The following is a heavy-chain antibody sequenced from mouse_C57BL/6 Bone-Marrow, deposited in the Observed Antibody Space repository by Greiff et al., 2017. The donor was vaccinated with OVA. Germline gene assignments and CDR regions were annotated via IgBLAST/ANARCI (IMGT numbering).Heavy chain of an antibody. J-gene: IGHJ3*01. D-gene: IGHD2-3*01. CDR3: ARWLLGGFAY. Sequence: EVKLVESGGGLVKPGGSLKLSCAASGFTFSDYGMHWVRQAPEKGLEWVAYISSGSSTIYYADTVKGRFTISRDNAKNTLFLQMTSLRSEDTAMYYCARWLLGGFAYWGQGTLVTVSA. CDR1: GFTFSDYG. V-gene: IGHV5-17*01. CDR2: ISSGSSTI.